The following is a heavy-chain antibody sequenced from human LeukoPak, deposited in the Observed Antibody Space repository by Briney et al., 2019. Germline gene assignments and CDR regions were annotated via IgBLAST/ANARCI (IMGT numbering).Heavy chain of an antibody. CDR3: ARSSGSKSYGDPFDY. V-gene: IGHV4-34*01. CDR1: GGSFSGYY. Sequence: KPSETLSLTCAVYGGSFSGYYWSWIRQTPGKGLEWIGEINDSGNTNYNPSLKSRVTISVDTSKNQFSLKLSSVTAADTAVYYCARSSGSKSYGDPFDYWGQGTLVTVSS. D-gene: IGHD4-17*01. J-gene: IGHJ4*02. CDR2: INDSGNT.